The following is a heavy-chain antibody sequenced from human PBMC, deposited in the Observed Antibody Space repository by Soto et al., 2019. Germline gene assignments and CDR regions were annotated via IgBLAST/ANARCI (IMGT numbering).Heavy chain of an antibody. Sequence: QVQLVESGGGVVQPGRSLRLSCAASGFTFSSYGMHWVRQAPGKGLEWVAVIWYDGSNKYYADSVKGRFTISRDTSKNTLYLHMNSLRAEDTAVYYCARDKVPYCGGDCYRRSNAFDIWGQGTMVTVSS. J-gene: IGHJ3*02. D-gene: IGHD2-21*02. CDR3: ARDKVPYCGGDCYRRSNAFDI. V-gene: IGHV3-33*01. CDR2: IWYDGSNK. CDR1: GFTFSSYG.